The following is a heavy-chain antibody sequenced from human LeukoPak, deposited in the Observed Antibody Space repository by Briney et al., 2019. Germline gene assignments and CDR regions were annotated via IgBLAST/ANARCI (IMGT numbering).Heavy chain of an antibody. Sequence: PSETLSLTCAVYGGSFSGYYWSWIRQPPGKGLEWIGEINHSGSTNYNPSLKSRVTISVDTSKNQFSLKLSSVTAADTAVYYCARGRNSDLWSEGNPKPLDYWGQGTLVTVSS. V-gene: IGHV4-34*01. CDR1: GGSFSGYY. J-gene: IGHJ4*02. D-gene: IGHD3-3*01. CDR3: ARGRNSDLWSEGNPKPLDY. CDR2: INHSGST.